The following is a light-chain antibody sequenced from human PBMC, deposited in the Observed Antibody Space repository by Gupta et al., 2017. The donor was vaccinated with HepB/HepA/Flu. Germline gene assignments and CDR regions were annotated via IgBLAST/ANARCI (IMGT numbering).Light chain of an antibody. CDR3: QQIYRTLT. V-gene: IGKV1-39*01. Sequence: QMSQSPSSLSASLGDSVTITCRASENVYSFLNWYQQKPGRAPKLIIYSASTLESGVPSRFSGSGSGTDFTLTISNLHLEDFAIYYCQQIYRTLTFGQGTRLEIK. CDR2: SAS. CDR1: ENVYSF. J-gene: IGKJ5*01.